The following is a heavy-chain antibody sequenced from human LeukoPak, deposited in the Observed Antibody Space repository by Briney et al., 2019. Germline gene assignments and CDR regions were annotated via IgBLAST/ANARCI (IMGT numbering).Heavy chain of an antibody. CDR3: ARTPFLYCSGGICYSEY. J-gene: IGHJ4*02. D-gene: IGHD2-15*01. CDR1: GYTFTNYG. Sequence: ASVKVSCKASGYTFTNYGISWVRQAPGQGLEWMGWISCHNGNTNYVQKLQDRVTMTTDTSTTTAYMELKGLRSDDTAVYYCARTPFLYCSGGICYSEYWGQGTLVTVSS. CDR2: ISCHNGNT. V-gene: IGHV1-18*01.